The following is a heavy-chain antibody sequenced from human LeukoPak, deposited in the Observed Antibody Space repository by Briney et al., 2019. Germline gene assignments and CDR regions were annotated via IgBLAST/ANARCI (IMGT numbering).Heavy chain of an antibody. J-gene: IGHJ6*02. CDR1: GFTFSSYG. CDR3: ARGEPLYGMDV. Sequence: PGGSLRLSCAASGFTFSSYGMHWVRQAPGKGLEWGAVIWYDGSNKYYADSVKGRFTISRDNSKNTLYLEMNSLRAEDTAVYYCARGEPLYGMDVWGQGTTVTVSS. D-gene: IGHD3-16*01. V-gene: IGHV3-33*01. CDR2: IWYDGSNK.